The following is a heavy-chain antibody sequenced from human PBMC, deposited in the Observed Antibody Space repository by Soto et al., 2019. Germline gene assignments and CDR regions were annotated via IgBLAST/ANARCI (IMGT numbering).Heavy chain of an antibody. D-gene: IGHD1-26*01. CDR3: ARPGSGSYLGYDAFDI. CDR1: GGTFSSYA. CDR2: IIPIFGTA. J-gene: IGHJ3*02. V-gene: IGHV1-69*13. Sequence: ASVKVSCKASGGTFSSYAISWVRQAPGQGLEWMGGIIPIFGTANYAQKFQGRVTITADESTSTAYMELSSLRSEDTAVYYCARPGSGSYLGYDAFDIWGQGTMVTV.